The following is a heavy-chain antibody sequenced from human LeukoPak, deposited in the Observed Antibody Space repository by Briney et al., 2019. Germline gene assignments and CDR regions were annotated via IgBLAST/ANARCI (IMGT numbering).Heavy chain of an antibody. CDR3: ARDIGVSGI. V-gene: IGHV3-7*04. D-gene: IGHD2-8*01. J-gene: IGHJ3*02. CDR1: GFTLSAYW. Sequence: GGSLRLSCAASGFTLSAYWMSWVRQAPGKGLEWVANIKQDGSEKYYVDSVKGRFTISRDNAKNSLYLQMNSLRAEDTAVYYCARDIGVSGIRGQGTMVTVSS. CDR2: IKQDGSEK.